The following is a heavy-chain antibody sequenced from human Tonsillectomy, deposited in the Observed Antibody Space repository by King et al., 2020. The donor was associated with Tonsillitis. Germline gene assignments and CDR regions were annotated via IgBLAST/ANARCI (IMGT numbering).Heavy chain of an antibody. D-gene: IGHD5-12*01. J-gene: IGHJ4*02. Sequence: VQLVESGGGLVQPGRSLRLSCAASGFTFDDYAMHWVRQAPGKGLEGVSGISWNSGSIGYADSVKGRVTISRDNAKNSLYLQMNSLRAEDTALYYCAKYSSGYQFFDYWGQGTLVTVSS. CDR3: AKYSSGYQFFDY. V-gene: IGHV3-9*01. CDR1: GFTFDDYA. CDR2: ISWNSGSI.